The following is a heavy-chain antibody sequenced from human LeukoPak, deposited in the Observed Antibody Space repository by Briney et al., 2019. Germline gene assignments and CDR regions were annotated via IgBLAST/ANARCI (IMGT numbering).Heavy chain of an antibody. CDR3: AXXXXXGXXY. CDR2: INPNSGGT. Sequence: XMHXVRQAPGQGXXWMGWINPNSGGTNYAQKFQGRVTMTRDTSXSTAYMELSRLRSDDTAVYYCAXXXXXGXXYWXQGXXXXVSS. J-gene: IGHJ4*02. CDR1: X. V-gene: IGHV1-2*02.